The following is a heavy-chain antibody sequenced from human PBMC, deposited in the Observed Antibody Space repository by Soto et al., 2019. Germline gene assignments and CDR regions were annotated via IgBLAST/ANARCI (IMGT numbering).Heavy chain of an antibody. CDR1: GFTFSMYS. J-gene: IGHJ6*02. V-gene: IGHV3-7*03. CDR3: ARDHLILPAHDFFYGSDV. CDR2: IPQDGVDG. Sequence: DVKLVESGGGLVQPGDSLRLSCEVSGFTFSMYSMSWVRQSPGKGLEWVAKIPQDGVDGHYADSVKGRFIISRDNGKNSLHLQLNNLRAEDTAVYYCARDHLILPAHDFFYGSDVWGRGATVTASS. D-gene: IGHD2-21*02.